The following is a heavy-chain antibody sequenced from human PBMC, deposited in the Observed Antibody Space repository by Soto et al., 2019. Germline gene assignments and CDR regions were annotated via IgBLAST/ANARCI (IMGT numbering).Heavy chain of an antibody. Sequence: EASVKVSCKASGYTFTSYGMSWVRQAPGQGLEWMGWISAYNGNTNYAQKLQGRVTMTTDTSTSTAYMELRSLRSDDTAVYYCARVTAVAGATPPDYWRQGTLVTVSS. J-gene: IGHJ4*02. CDR3: ARVTAVAGATPPDY. CDR2: ISAYNGNT. V-gene: IGHV1-18*04. CDR1: GYTFTSYG. D-gene: IGHD6-19*01.